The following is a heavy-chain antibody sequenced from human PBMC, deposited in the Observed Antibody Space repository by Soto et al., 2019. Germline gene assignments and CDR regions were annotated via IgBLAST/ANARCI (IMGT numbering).Heavy chain of an antibody. CDR3: ARAGDDYGDYYYYGMDV. D-gene: IGHD4-17*01. CDR2: IYTSGST. CDR1: GGSISSYY. V-gene: IGHV4-4*07. Sequence: SETLSLTCTVSGGSISSYYWSWIRQPAGKGLEWIGRIYTSGSTNYNPSLKSRVTITRDTSASTAYMELSSLRSEDTAVYYCARAGDDYGDYYYYGMDVWGQGTTVTVSS. J-gene: IGHJ6*02.